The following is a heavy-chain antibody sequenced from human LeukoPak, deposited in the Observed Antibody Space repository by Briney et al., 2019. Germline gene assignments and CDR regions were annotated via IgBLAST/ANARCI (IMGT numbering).Heavy chain of an antibody. CDR2: IYYSGST. V-gene: IGHV4-59*01. D-gene: IGHD3-9*01. Sequence: PSETLSLTCAVYGGSFSGYYWNWIRQPPGKGLEWIAYIYYSGSTNYNPSLKSRVTISLDTSKNQFSLKLSSVTTADTAVYYCARMPDILTGLDSWGQGTLVTVSS. J-gene: IGHJ4*02. CDR1: GGSFSGYY. CDR3: ARMPDILTGLDS.